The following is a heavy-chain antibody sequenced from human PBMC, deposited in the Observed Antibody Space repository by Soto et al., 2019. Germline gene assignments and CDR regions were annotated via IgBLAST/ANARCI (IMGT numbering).Heavy chain of an antibody. Sequence: SETLSLTCTVSGGSISSGGYYWSWIRQHPGKGLEWIGYIYYSGSTYYNPSLKSRVTISVDTSKNQFSLKLSSVTAADTAVYYCARHNGGYSSGWYVIGAFDIWGQGTMVTVSS. CDR3: ARHNGGYSSGWYVIGAFDI. V-gene: IGHV4-31*03. CDR2: IYYSGST. J-gene: IGHJ3*02. D-gene: IGHD6-19*01. CDR1: GGSISSGGYY.